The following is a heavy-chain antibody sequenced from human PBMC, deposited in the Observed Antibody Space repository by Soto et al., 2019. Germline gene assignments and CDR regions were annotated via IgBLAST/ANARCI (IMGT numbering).Heavy chain of an antibody. J-gene: IGHJ4*02. V-gene: IGHV3-74*01. CDR3: ITVFEY. CDR2: IDGVGAGT. D-gene: IGHD1-20*01. Sequence: EVPLVQSGGGSVQPGGSLRLSCAASGFTFTNYWMHWVRQVPGKGLVWVSRIDGVGAGTSYSDSVRGRFTISRDNAENMLYLQMNRLRAEDTAVYYCITVFEYWGQGTLVTVSS. CDR1: GFTFTNYW.